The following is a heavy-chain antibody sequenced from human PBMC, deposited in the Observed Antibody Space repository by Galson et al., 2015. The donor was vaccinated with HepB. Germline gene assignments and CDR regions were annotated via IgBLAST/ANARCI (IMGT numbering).Heavy chain of an antibody. Sequence: SVKVSCKASGYTFGLYSIHWVRQAPGQGLEWMGWVNAGNGYTVSSEKFQGRVSITTDTSASTAYMELSSLRSEDTAIYYCARASYYYDSSGFYYWGQGTLVSVSS. V-gene: IGHV1-3*01. CDR1: GYTFGLYS. J-gene: IGHJ4*02. CDR3: ARASYYYDSSGFYY. D-gene: IGHD3-22*01. CDR2: VNAGNGYT.